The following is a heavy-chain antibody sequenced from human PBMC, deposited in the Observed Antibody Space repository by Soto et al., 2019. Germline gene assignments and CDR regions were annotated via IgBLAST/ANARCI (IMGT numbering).Heavy chain of an antibody. D-gene: IGHD3-10*01. CDR2: IKSKTDGGTT. CDR3: TTGAGNLLWPSAFDI. CDR1: GFTFSNAW. Sequence: GPLRLYCAASGFTFSNAWMSWVRQGPGKGLEWVGRIKSKTDGGTTDYAAPVKGRFTISRDDSKNTLYLQMNSLKTGDTAVYYCTTGAGNLLWPSAFDIWGQGTMVTVSS. J-gene: IGHJ3*02. V-gene: IGHV3-15*01.